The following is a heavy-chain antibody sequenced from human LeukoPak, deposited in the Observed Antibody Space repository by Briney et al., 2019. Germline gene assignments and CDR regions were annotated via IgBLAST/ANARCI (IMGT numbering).Heavy chain of an antibody. V-gene: IGHV3-23*01. Sequence: QPGGSLRLTCGASGYTFRSYGMSWARQAPGKGLEWVSAISSSGGATDYADSVKGRFTISRDDSKNTLYLQINSLRAEVTAIYYCTRNNDYDRSFSYWGQGTLVTVSS. CDR2: ISSSGGAT. CDR3: TRNNDYDRSFSY. CDR1: GYTFRSYG. J-gene: IGHJ4*02. D-gene: IGHD4-17*01.